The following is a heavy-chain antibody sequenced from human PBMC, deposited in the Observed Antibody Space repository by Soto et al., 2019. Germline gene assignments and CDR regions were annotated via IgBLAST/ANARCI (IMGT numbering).Heavy chain of an antibody. J-gene: IGHJ4*02. Sequence: QVQLQQWGAGLLKPSETLSLTCAVYGGSFSGYYWSWIRQPPGKGLEWIGEINHSGSTNYNPSLKSRVTISVDTSKNQFSLKLSSVTAADTAVYYCARRQDDYFDYWGQGTLVTVSS. CDR3: ARRQDDYFDY. CDR2: INHSGST. CDR1: GGSFSGYY. V-gene: IGHV4-34*01.